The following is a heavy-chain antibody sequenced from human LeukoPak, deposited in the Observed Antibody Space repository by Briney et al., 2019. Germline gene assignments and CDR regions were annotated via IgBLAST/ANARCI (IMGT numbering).Heavy chain of an antibody. CDR3: ARDREVGPTIRDY. D-gene: IGHD1-26*01. CDR2: IKQDGSDK. V-gene: IGHV3-7*01. J-gene: IGHJ4*02. Sequence: PGGSLRLSCAASGFSFSNYYMSWVRQAPGKGLEWVANIKQDGSDKSYVDSVKGRFTISRDNAENSLYLQMNSLRAEDTAVYFCARDREVGPTIRDYWGQGTLVTVSS. CDR1: GFSFSNYY.